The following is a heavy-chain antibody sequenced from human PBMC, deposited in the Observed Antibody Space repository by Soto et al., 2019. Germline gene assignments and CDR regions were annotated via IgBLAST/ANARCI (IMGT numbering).Heavy chain of an antibody. CDR3: ATDLGLRGGGWFDP. D-gene: IGHD3-16*01. Sequence: EVQLLESGGGLVQPGGSLRLSCAASGFTFSSYAMNWVRQAPGMGLEWVSTISGRGSNTYYADSVKGRFTISRDNSKNTLYLQMNSLRAEDTAVYYRATDLGLRGGGWFDPWGQGTLVTVSS. CDR2: ISGRGSNT. J-gene: IGHJ5*02. V-gene: IGHV3-23*01. CDR1: GFTFSSYA.